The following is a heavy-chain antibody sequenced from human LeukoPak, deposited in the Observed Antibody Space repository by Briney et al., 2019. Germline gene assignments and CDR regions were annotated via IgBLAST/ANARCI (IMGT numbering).Heavy chain of an antibody. V-gene: IGHV3-15*01. CDR1: GLIFRDAW. J-gene: IGHJ3*02. CDR3: TTGYWSNGKYHGDDAFDI. CDR2: IKSKTARGTA. Sequence: PGGSLRLSCTASGLIFRDAWMIWVRQAPGKGLEWVGRIKSKTARGTAEYGAPVKGRFTVSRDDSKNTVFLQMNSLKTEDTGVYYCTTGYWSNGKYHGDDAFDIWGQGTRVTVSS. D-gene: IGHD2-2*03.